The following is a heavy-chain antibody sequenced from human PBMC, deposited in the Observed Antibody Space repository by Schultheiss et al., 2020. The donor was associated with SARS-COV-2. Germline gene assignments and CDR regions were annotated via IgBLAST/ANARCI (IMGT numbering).Heavy chain of an antibody. CDR1: GDSVSSNSAA. D-gene: IGHD3-3*01. J-gene: IGHJ4*02. CDR3: ARDTITIFGVVIPLDY. CDR2: TYYRSKWYN. Sequence: SQTLSLTCAISGDSVSSNSAAWNWIRQSPSRGLEWLGRTYYRSKWYNDYAVSVKSRITINPDTSKNQFSLQLSSVTAADTAVYYCARDTITIFGVVIPLDYWGQGTLVTVSS. V-gene: IGHV6-1*01.